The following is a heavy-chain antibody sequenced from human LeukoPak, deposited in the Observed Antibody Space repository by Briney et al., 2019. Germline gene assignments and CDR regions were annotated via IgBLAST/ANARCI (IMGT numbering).Heavy chain of an antibody. D-gene: IGHD2-15*01. J-gene: IGHJ4*02. CDR3: ARGRPHGNDY. Sequence: GGSLRLSCAASGFTFCSYWMNWVRQAPGKGLVWVSRIASDGSSTTYADSVKGRFSISRDNAKNTLYLQMNSLRVEDTAVYYCARGRPHGNDYWGQGTLVTVSS. CDR1: GFTFCSYW. CDR2: IASDGSST. V-gene: IGHV3-74*01.